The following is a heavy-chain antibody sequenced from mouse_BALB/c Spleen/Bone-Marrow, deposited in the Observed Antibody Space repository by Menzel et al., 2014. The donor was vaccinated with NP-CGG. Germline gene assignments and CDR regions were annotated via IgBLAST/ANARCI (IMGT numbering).Heavy chain of an antibody. CDR3: ARGDWDDAY. CDR2: IDTSDSYT. Sequence: VQLQQSGAELVMPGASVKMSCKASGYTFTDYWMHWVKQRPGQGLEWIGAIDTSDSYTSYNQKLKGKATLTVDESSSTAYMQLSSLTSEDSAVYYCARGDWDDAYWGQGTLVTVSA. D-gene: IGHD4-1*01. J-gene: IGHJ3*01. CDR1: GYTFTDYW. V-gene: IGHV1-69*01.